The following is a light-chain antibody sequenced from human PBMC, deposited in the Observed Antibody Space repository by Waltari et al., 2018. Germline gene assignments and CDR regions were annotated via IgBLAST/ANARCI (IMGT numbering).Light chain of an antibody. J-gene: IGLJ1*01. CDR3: NSYAGNNNFV. CDR1: SSDVGGFQY. V-gene: IGLV2-8*01. Sequence: QSALTQPPSASGSPGQSVTISCTGTSSDVGGFQYDPWNKQHPGKAPKLIIYEVTKRPSGVPDRFSGSKSGNTASLTVSGLQADDEANYYCNSYAGNNNFVFGTGTKVTVL. CDR2: EVT.